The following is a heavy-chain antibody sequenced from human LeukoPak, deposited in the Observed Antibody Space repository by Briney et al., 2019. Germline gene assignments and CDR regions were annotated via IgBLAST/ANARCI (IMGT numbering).Heavy chain of an antibody. J-gene: IGHJ6*03. CDR1: GGAINNHY. Sequence: SETLSLTCTVSGGAINNHYWSWIRQPPGKGLEWIGYIYYTGITTYNPSLKSRVTISIDTSKNQFSLKLSSVTAADTAVYYCARGVGELLSYYYYYYMDVWGKGTTVTISS. CDR3: ARGVGELLSYYYYYYMDV. V-gene: IGHV4-59*11. CDR2: IYYTGIT. D-gene: IGHD3-10*01.